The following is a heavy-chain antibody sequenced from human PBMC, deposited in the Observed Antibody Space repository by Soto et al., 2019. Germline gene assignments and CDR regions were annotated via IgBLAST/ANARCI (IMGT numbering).Heavy chain of an antibody. D-gene: IGHD2-2*01. Sequence: PGGSLRLSCAASGFTFSSYSMNWVRQAPGKGLEWVSSISSSSSYIYYADSVKGRFTISRDNAKNSLYLQMNSLRAEDTAVYYCARDDDIVVVQDDTIYYYYGMDVWGQGTTVTVSS. J-gene: IGHJ6*02. V-gene: IGHV3-21*01. CDR2: ISSSSSYI. CDR1: GFTFSSYS. CDR3: ARDDDIVVVQDDTIYYYYGMDV.